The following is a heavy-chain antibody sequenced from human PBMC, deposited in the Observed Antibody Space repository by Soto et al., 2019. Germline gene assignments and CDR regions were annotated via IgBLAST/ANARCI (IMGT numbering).Heavy chain of an antibody. V-gene: IGHV3-33*01. CDR1: GFTFSSYG. J-gene: IGHJ4*02. CDR2: IWYDGSNK. Sequence: GGSLRLSCAASGFTFSSYGMHWVRQAPGKGLEWVAVIWYDGSNKYYADSVKGRFTISRDNSKNTLYLQMNSLGAEDTAVYYCARDGSTVTTNFDFWGQGTLVTVSS. D-gene: IGHD4-17*01. CDR3: ARDGSTVTTNFDF.